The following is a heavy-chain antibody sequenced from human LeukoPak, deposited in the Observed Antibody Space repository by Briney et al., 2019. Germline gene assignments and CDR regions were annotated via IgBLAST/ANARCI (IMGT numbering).Heavy chain of an antibody. D-gene: IGHD2-15*01. CDR3: ARALYCSGGSCYFDY. CDR1: GYSFTSYW. CDR2: IYPGDSDT. V-gene: IGHV5-51*01. J-gene: IGHJ4*02. Sequence: GESLKISCKGSGYSFTSYWIGWVRQTPGKGLEWMGIIYPGDSDTRYSPSFQGQITISADKSISTAYLQWSSLKASDTAMYYCARALYCSGGSCYFDYWGQGTLVTVSS.